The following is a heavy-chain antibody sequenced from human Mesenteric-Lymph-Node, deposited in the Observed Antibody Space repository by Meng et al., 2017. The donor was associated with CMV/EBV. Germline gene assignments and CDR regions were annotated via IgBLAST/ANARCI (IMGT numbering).Heavy chain of an antibody. D-gene: IGHD3-16*01. CDR3: ASEIPAGGRHNNWYDP. Sequence: ESLKISCAASGFIFSTYNMNWVRQAPGKGLEWIGSIYYSGSTFNNPSLKSRVTISVDTSKNQFSLKLSSVTAADTAVYYCASEIPAGGRHNNWYDPWGQGTLVTVSS. CDR1: GFIFSTYN. J-gene: IGHJ5*02. V-gene: IGHV4-38-2*01. CDR2: IYYSGST.